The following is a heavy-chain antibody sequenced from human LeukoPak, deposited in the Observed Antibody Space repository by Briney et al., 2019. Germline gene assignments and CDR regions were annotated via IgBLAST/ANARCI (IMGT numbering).Heavy chain of an antibody. CDR1: GGSFNTYV. V-gene: IGHV1-69*04. D-gene: IGHD3-10*01. CDR2: IIPILDVA. CDR3: ARDGYGSGTTNFDY. Sequence: GASVKVSCKASGGSFNTYVITWVRQAPGQGLEWMGRIIPILDVANFAQKFQGRVTITADKSTNTAYMELRSLRSDDTAVYYCARDGYGSGTTNFDYWGQGTLVTVSS. J-gene: IGHJ4*02.